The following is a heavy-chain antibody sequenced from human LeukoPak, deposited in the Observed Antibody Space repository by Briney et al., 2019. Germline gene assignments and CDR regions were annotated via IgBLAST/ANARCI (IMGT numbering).Heavy chain of an antibody. V-gene: IGHV3-23*01. CDR1: GFTLSSYA. D-gene: IGHD1-7*01. CDR3: AKVRTSLYFFDF. CDR2: MSGSGRST. Sequence: PGGSLRLSCAASGFTLSSYAMSWVRQAPGKGLEWVSAMSGSGRSTYYADSVKGRFTISRDDSKNMLYLQMNSLRAEDTALYYCAKVRTSLYFFDFGGQGTLVTVSS. J-gene: IGHJ4*02.